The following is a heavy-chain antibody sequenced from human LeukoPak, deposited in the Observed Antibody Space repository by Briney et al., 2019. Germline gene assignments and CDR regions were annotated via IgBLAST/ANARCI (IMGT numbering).Heavy chain of an antibody. Sequence: SETLSLPCAVYGGSFSGYYWSWIRQPPGKGLEWFGEINRSGSTNYNPSLKSRVTISVDTSKNQFSLKLSSVTAADTAVYYCATGWNYYDSSGYEIWGQGTLVTVSS. CDR1: GGSFSGYY. CDR2: INRSGST. CDR3: ATGWNYYDSSGYEI. D-gene: IGHD3-22*01. V-gene: IGHV4-34*01. J-gene: IGHJ4*02.